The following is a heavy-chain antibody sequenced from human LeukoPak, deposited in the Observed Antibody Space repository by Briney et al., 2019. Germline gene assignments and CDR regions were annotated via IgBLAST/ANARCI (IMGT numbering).Heavy chain of an antibody. CDR3: TRVSH. V-gene: IGHV3-49*04. CDR2: IRSKAYGGTT. CDR1: GFTFGDYA. Sequence: PGRSLRLSCTASGFTFGDYAMSWVRQAPGKGLEWVGFIRSKAYGGTTEYAASVEGRFTISRDDSKSIAYLQMNSLKTEDTAVYYCTRVSHWGQGTLVTVSS. J-gene: IGHJ4*02.